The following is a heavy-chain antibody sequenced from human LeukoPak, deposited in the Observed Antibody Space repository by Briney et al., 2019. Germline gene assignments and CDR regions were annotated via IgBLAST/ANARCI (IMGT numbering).Heavy chain of an antibody. CDR2: IFHGGST. Sequence: SETLSLTCTVSGGSIGSYYWTWIRQPPGMGLEWIGYIFHGGSTNYSPSLKSRVTISVDASKNQFSLRLSSVAAADTAMYYCARASGSGSFPLYYWGQGTLVSVSS. CDR1: GGSIGSYY. J-gene: IGHJ4*02. CDR3: ARASGSGSFPLYY. V-gene: IGHV4-59*01. D-gene: IGHD3-10*01.